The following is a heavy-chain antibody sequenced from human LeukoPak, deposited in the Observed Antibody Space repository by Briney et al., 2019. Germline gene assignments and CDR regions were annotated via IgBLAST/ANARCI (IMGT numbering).Heavy chain of an antibody. V-gene: IGHV4-31*01. CDR3: ARDNGYSSGWSPYYFDY. CDR2: TMYMRST. D-gene: IGHD6-19*01. CDR1: GGSISSGGYY. Sequence: SESLSLTCTVSGGSISSGGYYWSWIRQHPGKGLEWIGSTMYMRSTYYNPSLKSQVTISVDTSKNQFSLKLSSVTAADTAVYYCARDNGYSSGWSPYYFDYWGQGTLVTV. J-gene: IGHJ4*02.